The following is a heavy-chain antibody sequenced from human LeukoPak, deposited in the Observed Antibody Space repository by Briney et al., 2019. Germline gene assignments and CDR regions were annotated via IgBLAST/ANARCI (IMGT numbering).Heavy chain of an antibody. J-gene: IGHJ4*02. CDR1: GGSISSYY. CDR3: AGGTSGYYYVADY. Sequence: SETLSLTCTVSGGSISSYYWSWIRQPPGKGLESIGYIYYSGSTNYNPSLKSRVTISVVTSKNQFSLNLSSVTAADTAVYYCAGGTSGYYYVADYWGQGTLVTVSS. D-gene: IGHD3-22*01. V-gene: IGHV4-59*08. CDR2: IYYSGST.